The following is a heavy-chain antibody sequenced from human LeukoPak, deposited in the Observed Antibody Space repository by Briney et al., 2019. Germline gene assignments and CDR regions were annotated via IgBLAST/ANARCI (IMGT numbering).Heavy chain of an antibody. V-gene: IGHV3-23*01. CDR1: GFTFSSYA. CDR3: AKGNRQPRIAARPGWYYFDY. Sequence: GGSLRLSCAASGFTFSSYAMSWVRQAPGKGLEWVSAISGSGGSTYYADSVKGRFTISRDNSKNTLYLQMNSVRAEDTAVYYCAKGNRQPRIAARPGWYYFDYWGQGTLVTVSS. D-gene: IGHD6-6*01. J-gene: IGHJ4*02. CDR2: ISGSGGST.